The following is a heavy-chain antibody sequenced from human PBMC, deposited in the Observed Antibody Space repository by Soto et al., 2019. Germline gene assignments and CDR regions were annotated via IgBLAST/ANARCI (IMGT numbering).Heavy chain of an antibody. CDR3: ARDLSIGLFDY. D-gene: IGHD2-21*01. V-gene: IGHV1-18*01. CDR1: GYTFTNYG. Sequence: QVQLVQSGAEVKKPGASVKVSCKASGYTFTNYGISWVRQAPGQGLEWMGWISAHNGNTKYAQKLQGRVTVTTDTSTSSAYMELRSLRADDTAVYYCARDLSIGLFDYWGQGTLVTVSS. J-gene: IGHJ4*02. CDR2: ISAHNGNT.